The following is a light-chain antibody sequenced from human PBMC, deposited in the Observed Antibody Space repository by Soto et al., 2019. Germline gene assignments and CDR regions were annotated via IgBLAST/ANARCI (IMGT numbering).Light chain of an antibody. Sequence: VLTQCPAKLSLFSGETATLSCRASQSVSSYLAWHQQKPGQAPRLLIYDASNRATGIPARFSGSGSGTDFTLTISSLEPEDFAVYYCQQRSSWPITFGQGTLPEVK. CDR3: QQRSSWPIT. CDR1: QSVSSY. CDR2: DAS. J-gene: IGKJ5*01. V-gene: IGKV3-11*01.